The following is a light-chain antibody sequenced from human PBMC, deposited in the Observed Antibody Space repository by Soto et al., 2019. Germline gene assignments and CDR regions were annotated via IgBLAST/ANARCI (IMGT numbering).Light chain of an antibody. V-gene: IGKV3-20*01. J-gene: IGKJ2*01. Sequence: EIVLTQSPGTLSLSPGERATLSCRASQSVSSTYLAWYQQKPGQAPRLLIYGASSRPTGIPDRFSGRGSGTDFTLTISRLEPEDFAVYFCQQYGTSTDMYTFGQGTKLEIK. CDR3: QQYGTSTDMYT. CDR1: QSVSSTY. CDR2: GAS.